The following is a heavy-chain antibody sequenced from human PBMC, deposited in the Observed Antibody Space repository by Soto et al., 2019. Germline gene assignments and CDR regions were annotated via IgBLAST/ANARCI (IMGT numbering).Heavy chain of an antibody. CDR1: GGSISSYY. V-gene: IGHV4-59*01. D-gene: IGHD1-7*01. CDR3: ARVGLELRGYYFDY. CDR2: IYYSGST. Sequence: QVQLQESGPGLVKPSETLSLTCTVSGGSISSYYWSWIRQPPGKGLEWIGCIYYSGSTNYNPSLKSRVTISVDTSKNQFSLKLSSVTAADTAVYYCARVGLELRGYYFDYWGQGTLVTVSS. J-gene: IGHJ4*02.